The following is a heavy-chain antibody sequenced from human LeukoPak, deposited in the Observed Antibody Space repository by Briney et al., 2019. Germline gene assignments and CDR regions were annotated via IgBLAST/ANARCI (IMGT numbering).Heavy chain of an antibody. D-gene: IGHD1-26*01. CDR3: AKQYSGSYYSPLYFDY. CDR2: ITWNSGSK. CDR1: GFTFDDYA. J-gene: IGHJ4*02. Sequence: PGGSLRLSCAASGFTFDDYAMYWVRQAPGKGLEWVSSITWNSGSKVYADSVKGRFTISRDNAKNSLYLQMNSLRAEDTALYYCAKQYSGSYYSPLYFDYWGQGTLVTVSA. V-gene: IGHV3-9*01.